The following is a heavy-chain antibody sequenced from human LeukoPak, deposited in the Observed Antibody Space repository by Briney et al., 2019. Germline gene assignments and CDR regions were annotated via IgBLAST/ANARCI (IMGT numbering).Heavy chain of an antibody. D-gene: IGHD3-10*01. V-gene: IGHV1-3*03. J-gene: IGHJ5*02. CDR2: INAGNGNT. CDR1: GYTFTSYA. CDR3: ARDTGYYYGSGSYFVTNWFDP. Sequence: ASVKVSCKASGYTFTSYAMHWVRQAPGQRLEWMGWINAGNGNTKYSQEFQGRVTITRDTSASTAYMELSSLRSEDMAVYYCARDTGYYYGSGSYFVTNWFDPWGQGTLVTVSS.